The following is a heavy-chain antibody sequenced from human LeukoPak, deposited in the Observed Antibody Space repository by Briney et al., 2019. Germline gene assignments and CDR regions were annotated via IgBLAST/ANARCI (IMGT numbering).Heavy chain of an antibody. CDR1: GFTFSSYW. V-gene: IGHV3-7*03. D-gene: IGHD5-24*01. J-gene: IGHJ4*02. Sequence: PGGSLRLSCAASGFTFSSYWMSWVRQAPGKGLEWVANIKQDGSEKYYVDSVKGRFTISRDNAKNSLFLQMDSLRAEDTAVYYCPSGRQMGYWGQGALVTVSS. CDR3: PSGRQMGY. CDR2: IKQDGSEK.